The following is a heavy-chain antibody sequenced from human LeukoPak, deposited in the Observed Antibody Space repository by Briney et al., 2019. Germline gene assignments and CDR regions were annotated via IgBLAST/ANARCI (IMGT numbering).Heavy chain of an antibody. CDR2: IYSGGST. D-gene: IGHD3-16*01. V-gene: IGHV3-53*01. J-gene: IGHJ4*02. Sequence: PGGSLRLSCAASGFTFSSYAMSWVRQAPGKGLEWVSVIYSGGSTYYADSVKGRFTISRDNSKNTLYLQMNSLRAEDTAVYYCARVAFGGVMDYWGQGTLVTVSS. CDR1: GFTFSSYA. CDR3: ARVAFGGVMDY.